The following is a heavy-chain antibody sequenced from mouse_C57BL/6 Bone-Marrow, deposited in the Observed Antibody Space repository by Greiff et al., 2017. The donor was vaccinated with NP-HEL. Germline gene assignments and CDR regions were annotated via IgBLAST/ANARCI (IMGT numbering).Heavy chain of an antibody. V-gene: IGHV1-50*01. CDR3: ARGYLYFDV. CDR1: GYTFTSYW. Sequence: QVQLQQPGAELVKPGASVKLSCKASGYTFTSYWMQWVKQRPGQGLEWIGEIDPSDSYTNYNQKFKGKATLTVDTSSSTAYMQLSSLTSEDSAVYYCARGYLYFDVWGRGTTVTVSS. CDR2: IDPSDSYT. J-gene: IGHJ1*03.